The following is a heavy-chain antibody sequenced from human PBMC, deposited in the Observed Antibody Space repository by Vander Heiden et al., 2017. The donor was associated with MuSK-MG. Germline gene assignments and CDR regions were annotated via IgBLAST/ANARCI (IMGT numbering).Heavy chain of an antibody. Sequence: DVQVVESGGDLVQPGRSLGLSCTHSGIRLHDFAVHWGRLGAGKGLEWGAGIVLEGGGTGYANSVKGRFTISRDNTKNSVYLQMISLRADDTAVDDGGKDVLQEGMDV. CDR2: IVLEGGGT. CDR1: GIRLHDFA. D-gene: IGHD3-16*01. CDR3: GKDVLQEGMDV. V-gene: IGHV3-9*01. J-gene: IGHJ6*01.